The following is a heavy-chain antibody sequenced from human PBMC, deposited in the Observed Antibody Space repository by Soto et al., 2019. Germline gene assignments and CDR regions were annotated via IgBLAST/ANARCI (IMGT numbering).Heavy chain of an antibody. CDR1: GYTFTSYG. V-gene: IGHV1-18*01. J-gene: IGHJ4*02. CDR2: ISAYNGNT. CDR3: ARGVDYYGSGTVVYLFDY. D-gene: IGHD3-10*01. Sequence: ASVKVSCKASGYTFTSYGISWVRQAPGQGLEWMGWISAYNGNTKYAQKVQGRVTMTTDTSTSTAYMELRSLRSDDTAVYYCARGVDYYGSGTVVYLFDYWGQGTLVTVSS.